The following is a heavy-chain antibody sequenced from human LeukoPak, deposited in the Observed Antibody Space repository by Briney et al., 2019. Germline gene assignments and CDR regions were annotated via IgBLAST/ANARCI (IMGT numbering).Heavy chain of an antibody. D-gene: IGHD5-18*01. V-gene: IGHV4-39*07. CDR3: ARCRRYSYITKYYYYYMDV. CDR1: GGSISSSSYY. J-gene: IGHJ6*03. Sequence: SETLSLTCTVSGGSISSSSYYWGWIRQPPGKGLEWIGSIYYSGSTYYNPSLKSRVTISVDTSKNQFSLKLSSVTAADTAVYYCARCRRYSYITKYYYYYMDVWGKGTTVTISS. CDR2: IYYSGST.